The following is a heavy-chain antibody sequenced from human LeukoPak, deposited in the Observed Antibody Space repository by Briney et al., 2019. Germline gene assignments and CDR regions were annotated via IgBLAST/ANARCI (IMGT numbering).Heavy chain of an antibody. V-gene: IGHV3-21*01. D-gene: IGHD2-15*01. CDR2: ISSSSSYI. Sequence: GGSLRLSCAASGFTFSSYSMNWVRQAPGKGLEWVSSISSSSSYIYYADSVKGRFTIPRDNAKNSLYLQMNSLRAEDTAVYYCASYYCSGGSCQGFDYWGQGTLVTVSS. J-gene: IGHJ4*02. CDR1: GFTFSSYS. CDR3: ASYYCSGGSCQGFDY.